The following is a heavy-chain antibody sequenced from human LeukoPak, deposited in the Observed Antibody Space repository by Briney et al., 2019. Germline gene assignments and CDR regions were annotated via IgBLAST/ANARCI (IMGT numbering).Heavy chain of an antibody. V-gene: IGHV3-23*01. J-gene: IGHJ4*02. CDR3: AKCGGDCYSVGYFDY. D-gene: IGHD2-21*02. Sequence: GGSLRLSCAASGFTFSNVWMSWVRQGPGKGLEWVSAISGSGGSTYYADSVKGRFTISRDNSKNTLYLQMNSLRAEDTAVYYCAKCGGDCYSVGYFDYWGQGTLVTVSS. CDR1: GFTFSNVW. CDR2: ISGSGGST.